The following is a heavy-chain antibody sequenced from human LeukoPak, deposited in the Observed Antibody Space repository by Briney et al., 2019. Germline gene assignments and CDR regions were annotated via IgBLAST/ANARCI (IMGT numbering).Heavy chain of an antibody. CDR1: GFIFSDYY. CDR3: ARGGERPMDV. CDR2: IIDSGTKI. V-gene: IGHV3-11*04. D-gene: IGHD3-10*01. Sequence: GGSLRLSCAASGFIFSDYYMVCIRKSPGRGVEWVSYIIDSGTKIHYTDSVKGRFTMSRDNAKNSLYLLLISLRAEDTAVYYCARGGERPMDVWGKGTTVTVSS. J-gene: IGHJ6*03.